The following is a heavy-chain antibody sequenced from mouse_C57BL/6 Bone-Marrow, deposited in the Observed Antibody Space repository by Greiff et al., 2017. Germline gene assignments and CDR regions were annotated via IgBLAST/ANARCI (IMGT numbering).Heavy chain of an antibody. CDR3: ARGDYDYDAIFAY. V-gene: IGHV1-81*01. J-gene: IGHJ3*01. CDR2: IYPRSGNT. D-gene: IGHD2-4*01. Sequence: VKLQESGAELARPGASVKLSCKASGYTFTSYGISWVKQRTGQGLEWIGEIYPRSGNTYYNETFKGQATLTADKSSRTAYMELRSLTSEDSAVYFCARGDYDYDAIFAYWGQGTLVTVSA. CDR1: GYTFTSYG.